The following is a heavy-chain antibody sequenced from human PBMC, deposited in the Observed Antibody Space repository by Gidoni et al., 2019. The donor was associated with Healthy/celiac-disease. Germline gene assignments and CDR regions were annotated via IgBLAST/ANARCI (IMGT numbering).Heavy chain of an antibody. CDR1: GGSFSGYY. D-gene: IGHD2-8*02. Sequence: QVQLQQWGAGLLKPSEPLSLTCAVYGGSFSGYYWSWIRQPPGKGLEWIGEINHSGSTNYNPSLKSRVTISVDTSKNQFSLKLSSVTAADTAVYYCARAPAGSGDFDYWGQGTLVSVSS. V-gene: IGHV4-34*01. J-gene: IGHJ4*02. CDR2: INHSGST. CDR3: ARAPAGSGDFDY.